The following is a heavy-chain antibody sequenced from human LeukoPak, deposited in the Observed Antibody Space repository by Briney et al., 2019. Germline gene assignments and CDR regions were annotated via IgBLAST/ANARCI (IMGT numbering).Heavy chain of an antibody. V-gene: IGHV3-23*01. CDR2: ITSSGDST. J-gene: IGHJ4*02. Sequence: PGGSLRLSCAASGFTFSSYAMSWVRQAPGGGPEWVSYITSSGDSTIYADSVKGRFTISRDNSKNTLYLQINRLRADDTAVYYCVLDARLGESLRWGQGTLVTVPA. CDR1: GFTFSSYA. D-gene: IGHD3-16*01. CDR3: VLDARLGESLR.